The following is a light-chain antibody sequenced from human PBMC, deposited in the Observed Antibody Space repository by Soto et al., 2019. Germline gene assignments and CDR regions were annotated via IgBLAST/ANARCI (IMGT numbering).Light chain of an antibody. CDR2: AAS. J-gene: IGKJ5*01. V-gene: IGKV1-9*01. Sequence: IQLTQSPSSLSASVVDSFTITFLASQGISSFLAWYQQKPGKAPKLLIYAASTLQSGVPSRFSGSGSGTDFTLTISSLQPEDFATYFCQQLNSYPITFGQGTRLEIK. CDR1: QGISSF. CDR3: QQLNSYPIT.